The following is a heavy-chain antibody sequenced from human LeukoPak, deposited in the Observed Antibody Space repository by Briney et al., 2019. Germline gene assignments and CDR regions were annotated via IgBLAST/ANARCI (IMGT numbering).Heavy chain of an antibody. CDR2: VGSEIDNYAT. CDR3: SRGHYCLDV. V-gene: IGHV3-73*01. Sequence: GGSVRLSCAAYGFSFTGSSMNCVRLASGKGRECLGRVGSEIDNYATAYVESVKGKVTISREDSKNTAYLQMNSLKTEDTAVYYCSRGHYCLDVWGQGTTVTVSS. J-gene: IGHJ6*02. CDR1: GFSFTGSS.